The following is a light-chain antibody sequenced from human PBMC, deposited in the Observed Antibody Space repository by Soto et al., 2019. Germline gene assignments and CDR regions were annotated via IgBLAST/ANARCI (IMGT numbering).Light chain of an antibody. CDR2: DVS. J-gene: IGLJ2*01. V-gene: IGLV2-14*01. Sequence: QSALTRPASVSGSPGQSITISCTGISSDVGGYNYVSWYQQHPDKAPKLMIYDVSNRRSGVSNRFSGSKSGTTASLTISGLQAEDEADYYCYSYTSSSTVLFGGGTKLTVL. CDR3: YSYTSSSTVL. CDR1: SSDVGGYNY.